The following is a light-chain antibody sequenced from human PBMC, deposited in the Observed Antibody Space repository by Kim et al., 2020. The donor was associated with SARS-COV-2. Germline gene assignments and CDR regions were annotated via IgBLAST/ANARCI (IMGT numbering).Light chain of an antibody. CDR2: DAS. V-gene: IGKV3-11*01. CDR3: QQRSHWPIT. Sequence: EIVLTQSPATLSLSPGERATLSCRASQSVSSYLAWYQQKPGQAPRLLIYDASNRATGIPARFSGSGSGTDFTLTISSLEPEDFAVYYCQQRSHWPITLGGGTKVDSK. J-gene: IGKJ4*01. CDR1: QSVSSY.